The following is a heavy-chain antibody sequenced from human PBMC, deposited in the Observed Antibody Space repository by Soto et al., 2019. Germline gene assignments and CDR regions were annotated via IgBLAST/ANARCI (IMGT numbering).Heavy chain of an antibody. J-gene: IGHJ3*01. D-gene: IGHD1-7*01. CDR3: EKEGTAYPGALHDSFYL. V-gene: IGHV3-23*01. Sequence: EVELLESGGDLILPGGSLSLSCVGSGFNFRGYAMSWVRQAPGKGPEWAAGISGSGLKIPYPDSAKGRFTISRDNSKNELFLQRHSLRAEDTAKSFCEKEGTAYPGALHDSFYLWAQGTVVTV. CDR2: ISGSGLKI. CDR1: GFNFRGYA.